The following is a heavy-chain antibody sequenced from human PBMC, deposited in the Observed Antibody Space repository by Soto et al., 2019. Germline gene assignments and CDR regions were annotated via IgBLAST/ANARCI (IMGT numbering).Heavy chain of an antibody. CDR1: GFTFSSYA. J-gene: IGHJ4*02. CDR2: ISGSGGST. D-gene: IGHD3-3*01. V-gene: IGHV3-23*01. CDR3: AKGTICGVVIIGSFDY. Sequence: GGSLRLSCAASGFTFSSYAMSWVRQAPGKGLEWVSAISGSGGSTYYADSVKGRFTISRDNSKNTLYLQMNSLRAEDTAVYYCAKGTICGVVIIGSFDYWGQGTLVTVSS.